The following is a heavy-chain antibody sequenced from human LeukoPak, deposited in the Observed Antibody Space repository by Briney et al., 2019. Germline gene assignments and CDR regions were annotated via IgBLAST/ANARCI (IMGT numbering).Heavy chain of an antibody. CDR3: AKDRCSNGVGCYYYYMDV. Sequence: GGSLRLSCAASRFTFSSYGMHWVRQAPGKGLEGVAYIQYDGSNAQYADSVKGRFSISRDSSKNILYLQMNSLRAEDTAVYYCAKDRCSNGVGCYYYYMDVWGKGTTVTISS. V-gene: IGHV3-30*02. D-gene: IGHD2-8*01. CDR2: IQYDGSNA. CDR1: RFTFSSYG. J-gene: IGHJ6*03.